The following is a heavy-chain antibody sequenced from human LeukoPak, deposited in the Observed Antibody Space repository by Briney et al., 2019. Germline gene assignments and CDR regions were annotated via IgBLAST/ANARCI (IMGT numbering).Heavy chain of an antibody. CDR3: ARDGVDIVATIQIFDY. V-gene: IGHV3-7*01. D-gene: IGHD5-12*01. CDR2: IKQDGSEK. CDR1: GFTFSSYW. Sequence: GGSLRLSCAASGFTFSSYWMSWVRQAPGKGLEWVANIKQDGSEKYYVDSVKGRFTISRDNAKNSLYLQMNSLRAEDTAVYYCARDGVDIVATIQIFDYWGQGTLVTVSS. J-gene: IGHJ4*02.